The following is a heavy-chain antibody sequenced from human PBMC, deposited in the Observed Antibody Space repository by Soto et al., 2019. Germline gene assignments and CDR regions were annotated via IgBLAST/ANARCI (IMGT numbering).Heavy chain of an antibody. D-gene: IGHD3-22*01. CDR2: INPNSGGK. J-gene: IGHJ5*02. CDR1: GYTFTGYY. V-gene: IGHV1-2*02. CDR3: ASFHNYYDSSGYPNWFDP. Sequence: GASVKVSCKASGYTFTGYYMHWVRQAPGQGLEWMGWINPNSGGKNYAQKFQGRVTMTRDTSISTAYMELSRLRSDDTAVYYCASFHNYYDSSGYPNWFDPWGQGTLVTVSS.